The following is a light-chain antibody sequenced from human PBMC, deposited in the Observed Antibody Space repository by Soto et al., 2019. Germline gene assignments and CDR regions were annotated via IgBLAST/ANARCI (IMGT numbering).Light chain of an antibody. CDR3: QHYNSYSGT. V-gene: IGKV3D-15*01. CDR1: QSVGTS. CDR2: AAS. J-gene: IGKJ1*01. Sequence: DIVLTQSPATQSLSPGERATLSCRASQSVGTSLAWYQQGPGQAPRLLLSAASTRATGVPLRLSGSGSGTEFTLTISSLQPDDFATYYCQHYNSYSGTFGQGTKVDIK.